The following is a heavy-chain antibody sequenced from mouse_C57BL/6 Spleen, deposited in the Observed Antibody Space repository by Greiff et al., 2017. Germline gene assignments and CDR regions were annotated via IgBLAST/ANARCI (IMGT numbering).Heavy chain of an antibody. CDR2: IYPGSGST. V-gene: IGHV1-55*01. CDR1: GYTFTSYW. Sequence: VQLQQPGAELVKPGASVKMSCKASGYTFTSYWITWVKQRPGQGLEWIGDIYPGSGSTHYNEKFKSKATLTVDTSSSTAYMKLSSLTSEDSAVYYCARMYYGSSDWFAYWGQGTLVTVSA. CDR3: ARMYYGSSDWFAY. J-gene: IGHJ3*01. D-gene: IGHD1-1*01.